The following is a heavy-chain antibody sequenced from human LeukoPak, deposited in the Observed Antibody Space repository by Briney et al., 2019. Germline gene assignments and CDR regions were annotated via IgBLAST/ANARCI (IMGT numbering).Heavy chain of an antibody. D-gene: IGHD2-2*01. V-gene: IGHV1-69*13. J-gene: IGHJ6*03. CDR2: IIPIFGTA. CDR3: ARDRGVQVVVPAANYYYYMDV. CDR1: GGTFSSYA. Sequence: GASVKVSCKASGGTFSSYAISWVRQAPGQGLEWMEGIIPIFGTANYAQKFQGRVTITADESTSTAYMELSSLRSEDTAVYYCARDRGVQVVVPAANYYYYMDVWGKGTTVTVSS.